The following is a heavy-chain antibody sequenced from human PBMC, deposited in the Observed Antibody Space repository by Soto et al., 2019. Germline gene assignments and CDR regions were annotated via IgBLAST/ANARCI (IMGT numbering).Heavy chain of an antibody. D-gene: IGHD1-26*01. Sequence: EVELLESGGGLVQPGGSLRLSCAASGFTFSNYAMSWVRQAPGKGLEWVSAISGSGGSTYYADSVKGRFTISRDNSKNTVYLQMNSLRAEDTAVYYCTRGGNFRFDDWGQGTLVTVSS. CDR3: TRGGNFRFDD. V-gene: IGHV3-23*01. CDR1: GFTFSNYA. CDR2: ISGSGGST. J-gene: IGHJ4*02.